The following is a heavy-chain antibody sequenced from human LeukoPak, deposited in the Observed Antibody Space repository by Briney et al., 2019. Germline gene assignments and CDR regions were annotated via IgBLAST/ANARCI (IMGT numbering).Heavy chain of an antibody. CDR1: GYTFTSYD. Sequence: ASVKVSCKASGYTFTSYDINWVLQATGQGLEWMGWMNPNSGNTGYAQKFQGRVTMTRNTSISTAYMELSSLRSEDTAVYYCARGPNPSIAVAGSIDYWGQGTLVTVSS. J-gene: IGHJ4*02. D-gene: IGHD6-19*01. CDR3: ARGPNPSIAVAGSIDY. CDR2: MNPNSGNT. V-gene: IGHV1-8*01.